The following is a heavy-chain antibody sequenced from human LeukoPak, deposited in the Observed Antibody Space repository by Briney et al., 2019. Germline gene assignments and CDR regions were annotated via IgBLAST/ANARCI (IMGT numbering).Heavy chain of an antibody. J-gene: IGHJ6*04. D-gene: IGHD3-10*02. V-gene: IGHV3-53*01. CDR1: GFIVRNYY. CDR2: IYSGGST. Sequence: GGSLRLSCAASGFIVRNYYLSWVRQAPGKGLEWVSVIYSGGSTYYADSVKGRFTISRDNAKNSLYLQMNSLRAEDTAVYYCTELGITMIGGVWGKGTTVTISS. CDR3: TELGITMIGGV.